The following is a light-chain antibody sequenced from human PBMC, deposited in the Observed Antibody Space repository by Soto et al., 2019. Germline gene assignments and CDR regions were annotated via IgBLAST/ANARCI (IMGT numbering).Light chain of an antibody. CDR1: NSNIGGGYD. J-gene: IGLJ3*02. CDR3: HSYDMRLSGSV. CDR2: GNN. V-gene: IGLV1-40*01. Sequence: QSLLTQPPSVSGAPGQRVTISCTGNNSNIGGGYDVHWYQQLPGTAPKLLIFGNNNRPSGVPDRFSGSKSYASASLAITGLQSEDEADYYCHSYDMRLSGSVFGGGTKLTVL.